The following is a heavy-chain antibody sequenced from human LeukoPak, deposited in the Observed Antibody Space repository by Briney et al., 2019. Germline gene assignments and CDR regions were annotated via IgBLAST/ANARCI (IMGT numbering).Heavy chain of an antibody. CDR2: IKQDGSER. J-gene: IGHJ4*02. V-gene: IGHV3-7*01. CDR3: ARGAH. Sequence: GGSLKLSCAASGLTFSSSWMSWVRQAPGKGLEWVANIKQDGSERYYVDSVKGRFTISRDNAKNSLSLQMNSLRAEDTAVYYCARGAHWGQGTLVTVSS. CDR1: GLTFSSSW.